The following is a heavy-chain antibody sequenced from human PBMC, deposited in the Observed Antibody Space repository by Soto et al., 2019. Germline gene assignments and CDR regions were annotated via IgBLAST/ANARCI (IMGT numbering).Heavy chain of an antibody. Sequence: SETLSLTCSVSGASITSHYWNWIRQSAGEGLQWIGRVYARGATNYNPSLKSRVTISGDTSKNQFALKLTSVTAADTAVYYCARSSGDDFFYYGMDVWGQGTTVTVSS. CDR3: ARSSGDDFFYYGMDV. J-gene: IGHJ6*02. CDR2: VYARGAT. CDR1: GASITSHY. D-gene: IGHD4-17*01. V-gene: IGHV4-59*10.